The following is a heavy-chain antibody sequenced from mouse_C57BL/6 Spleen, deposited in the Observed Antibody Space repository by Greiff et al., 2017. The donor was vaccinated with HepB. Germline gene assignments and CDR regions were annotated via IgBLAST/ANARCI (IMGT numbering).Heavy chain of an antibody. Sequence: EVQLQQSGPELVKPGASVKISCKASGYSFTGYYMNWVKQSPEKSLEWIGEINPSTGGTTYNQKFKAKATLTVDKSSSTAYMQLKSLTSEDSAVYYCARGYYGNYLFAYWGQGTLVTVSA. V-gene: IGHV1-42*01. CDR3: ARGYYGNYLFAY. D-gene: IGHD2-1*01. CDR2: INPSTGGT. J-gene: IGHJ3*01. CDR1: GYSFTGYY.